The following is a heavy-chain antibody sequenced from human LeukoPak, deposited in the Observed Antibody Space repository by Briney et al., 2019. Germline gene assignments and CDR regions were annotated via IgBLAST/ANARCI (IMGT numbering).Heavy chain of an antibody. Sequence: GGSLRLSCAASGFTFSSYAMSWVRQAPGKGLEWVSAISGSSGSTYYADSVKGRFTISRDNSKNTLYLQTNSLRAEDTAVYYCAKVGSGWYYFDYWGQGTLVTVSS. CDR2: ISGSSGST. J-gene: IGHJ4*02. CDR1: GFTFSSYA. CDR3: AKVGSGWYYFDY. D-gene: IGHD6-19*01. V-gene: IGHV3-23*01.